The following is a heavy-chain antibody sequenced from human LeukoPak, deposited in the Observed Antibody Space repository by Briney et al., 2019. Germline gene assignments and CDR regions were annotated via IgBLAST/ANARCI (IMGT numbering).Heavy chain of an antibody. CDR3: ARDSSGYYHWFDP. V-gene: IGHV4-59*01. CDR1: GGPISSYY. Sequence: SETLSLTCIVSGGPISSYYWSWIRQPPGKGLEWIGYIYYSGTTNYNPSLKSRVTLSVDTSKNQFSLKLTSVTAADTAVYYCARDSSGYYHWFDPWGQGTLVTVSS. CDR2: IYYSGTT. D-gene: IGHD3-22*01. J-gene: IGHJ5*02.